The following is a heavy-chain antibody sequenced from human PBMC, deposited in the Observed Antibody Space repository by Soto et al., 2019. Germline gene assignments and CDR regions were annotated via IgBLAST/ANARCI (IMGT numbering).Heavy chain of an antibody. CDR1: GGTFSSYA. V-gene: IGHV1-69*01. CDR2: IIPIFGTA. Sequence: QVQLVQSGAEVKKPGSSVKVSCKASGGTFSSYAINWVRQATGQGLEWMGGIIPIFGTANYAQKFQGRVTITADESRSTAYMVLSSLRSEDTAVYYCAREGGLDSSGYRGYYYYGMDVWGQGTTVTVSS. CDR3: AREGGLDSSGYRGYYYYGMDV. J-gene: IGHJ6*02. D-gene: IGHD3-22*01.